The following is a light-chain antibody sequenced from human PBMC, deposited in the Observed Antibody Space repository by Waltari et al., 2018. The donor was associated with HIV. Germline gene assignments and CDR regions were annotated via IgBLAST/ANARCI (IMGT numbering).Light chain of an antibody. V-gene: IGKV1-9*01. CDR2: DAS. CDR1: QDISDF. Sequence: DIQLTQSTSFLSASVGDRVTVACRASQDISDFLAWYQQKPGIAPRLLIYDASTLYTGVPSRFRGRGSGTEFTLTISSLQPEDFASDYCQQLHTFPLTFGGGTKV. J-gene: IGKJ4*01. CDR3: QQLHTFPLT.